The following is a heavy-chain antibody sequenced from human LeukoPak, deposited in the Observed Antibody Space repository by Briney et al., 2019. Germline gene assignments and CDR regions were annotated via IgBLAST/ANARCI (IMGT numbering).Heavy chain of an antibody. CDR2: ISGSGGST. V-gene: IGHV3-23*01. J-gene: IGHJ5*02. Sequence: GGSLRLSCAASGFTFSSYAMSWVRQAPGKGLEWVSAISGSGGSTYYADSVKGRFTISRDNSKNTLYLQMNSLRAEDTAVYYCAREYYDSSGYYRFWFDPWGQGTLVTVSS. D-gene: IGHD3-22*01. CDR3: AREYYDSSGYYRFWFDP. CDR1: GFTFSSYA.